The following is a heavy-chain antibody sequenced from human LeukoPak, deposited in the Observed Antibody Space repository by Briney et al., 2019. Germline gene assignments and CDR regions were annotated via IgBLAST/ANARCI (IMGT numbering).Heavy chain of an antibody. Sequence: GGSLRLSCAASGFTFSSYWMSWLRQAPGKGLEWVANIKQDGSEKYYVDSVKGRFTISRDNAKNSLYLQMNSLRAEDTAVYYCARYDFWSGYSGRYYYYYGMDVWGQGTTVTVSS. D-gene: IGHD3-3*01. CDR1: GFTFSSYW. CDR2: IKQDGSEK. J-gene: IGHJ6*02. CDR3: ARYDFWSGYSGRYYYYYGMDV. V-gene: IGHV3-7*01.